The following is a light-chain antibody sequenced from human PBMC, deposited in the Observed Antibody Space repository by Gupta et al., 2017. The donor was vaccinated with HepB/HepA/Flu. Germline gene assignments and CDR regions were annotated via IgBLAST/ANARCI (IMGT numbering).Light chain of an antibody. CDR1: QSISNS. Sequence: DIQMTQSPSTLSASAEDRLTITCRASQSISNSLAWYQQKPGKAPKLLIYKASALESGVPSRFSGSGSGTEFTLTVSSLQPGDFATYFCQQYNSYPLTFGAGTKVEIK. J-gene: IGKJ4*01. CDR3: QQYNSYPLT. V-gene: IGKV1-5*03. CDR2: KAS.